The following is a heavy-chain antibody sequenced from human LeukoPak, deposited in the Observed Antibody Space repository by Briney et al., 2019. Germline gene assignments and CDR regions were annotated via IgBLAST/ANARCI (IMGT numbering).Heavy chain of an antibody. V-gene: IGHV1-2*02. CDR1: GYTFIGYF. CDR3: ARVRGGYCGGDRCYGDFFFDN. J-gene: IGHJ4*02. D-gene: IGHD2-15*01. CDR2: IDPNSGDT. Sequence: GASVKVSCKTYGYTFIGYFIHWVRQAPGQGLEWMGWIDPNSGDTKYDEKFQGRVTLTRDTTTTTVYMESSSLRSDDTAVYFCARVRGGYCGGDRCYGDFFFDNWGQGTLVTVSS.